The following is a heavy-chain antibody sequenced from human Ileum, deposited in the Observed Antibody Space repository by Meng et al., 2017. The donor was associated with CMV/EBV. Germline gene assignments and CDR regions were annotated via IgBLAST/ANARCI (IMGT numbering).Heavy chain of an antibody. V-gene: IGHV4-4*07. CDR1: SASITPYY. D-gene: IGHD3-10*01. CDR3: ARGQTVRGFEY. CDR2: IYTGGPT. J-gene: IGHJ4*02. Sequence: QVHLRESGPGLGKPSETLSLTCTISSASITPYYWNWIRQPAGKGLEWIGRIYTGGPTDYNPSLKSRVTMSVDMSKNQFFLNLSSVTAADTAVYYCARGQTVRGFEYWGLGILVTVSS.